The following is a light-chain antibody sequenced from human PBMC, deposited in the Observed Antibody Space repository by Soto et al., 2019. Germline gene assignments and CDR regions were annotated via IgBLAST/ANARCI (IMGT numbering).Light chain of an antibody. CDR2: DAS. CDR1: QSISSW. J-gene: IGKJ2*01. CDR3: QHYNSYPYT. V-gene: IGKV1-5*01. Sequence: DIQMTQSPSTLSASVGDRVTITCRASQSISSWLAWYQQKPGEAPELLIYDASSLESGVPSRFSGSGSGTEFTLTISSLQPDDFATYYCQHYNSYPYTFGPGTKLQIK.